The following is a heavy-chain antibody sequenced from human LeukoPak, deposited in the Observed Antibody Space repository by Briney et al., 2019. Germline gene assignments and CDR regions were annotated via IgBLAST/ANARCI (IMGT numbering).Heavy chain of an antibody. V-gene: IGHV4-59*01. CDR3: ARGRGGSTVRGDTYFYFYGLDV. D-gene: IGHD3-10*01. J-gene: IGHJ6*02. CDR2: IYYSGST. Sequence: SETLSLTCTASGDSISSYYWSWIRQPPGKGLEWIGYIYYSGSTSYRYNPSLKSRVTISVDTSKDQFSLKLSSVTAADTAVYYCARGRGGSTVRGDTYFYFYGLDVWGQGTTVTVSS. CDR1: GDSISSYY.